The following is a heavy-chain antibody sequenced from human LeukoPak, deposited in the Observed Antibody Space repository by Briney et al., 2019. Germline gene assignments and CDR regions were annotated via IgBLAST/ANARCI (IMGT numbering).Heavy chain of an antibody. V-gene: IGHV1-2*02. CDR3: ARETVVVAAQGTFDI. Sequence: GASVKVSCKASGYTFTGYYMHWVRQAPGQGLEWMGWINPNSGGTNYAQKFQGRVTMTRDTSISTAYMELSRLRSDDTAVYYCARETVVVAAQGTFDIWGQGTMVTVSS. CDR1: GYTFTGYY. J-gene: IGHJ3*02. D-gene: IGHD2-15*01. CDR2: INPNSGGT.